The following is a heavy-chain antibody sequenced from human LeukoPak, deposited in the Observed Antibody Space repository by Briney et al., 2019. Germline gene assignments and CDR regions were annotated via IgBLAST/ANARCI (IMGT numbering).Heavy chain of an antibody. J-gene: IGHJ4*02. CDR2: ISSSSSYI. V-gene: IGHV3-21*01. CDR3: ARDSPGLVGATNY. Sequence: GGSLRLSCAASGFTFSSYSMNWVRQAPGKGLEWVSSISSSSSYIYYADSVKGRFTISRDNAKNSLYLQMNSLRAEDTAVYYCARDSPGLVGATNYWGQGTLVTVSS. CDR1: GFTFSSYS. D-gene: IGHD1-26*01.